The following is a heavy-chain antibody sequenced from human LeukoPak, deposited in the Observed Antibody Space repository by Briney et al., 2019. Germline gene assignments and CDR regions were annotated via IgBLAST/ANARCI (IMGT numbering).Heavy chain of an antibody. CDR2: IYYSGST. J-gene: IGHJ5*02. V-gene: IGHV4-59*01. Sequence: SETLPLTCTVSGGSIKNYYWFWLRQPPGKGLEWIGYIYYSGSTNYNPSFKSRVTISVDTSKNQYSLKLSSVPVADTAVFYCARATTGTTNWFDPWGQGTLVTVSS. CDR1: GGSIKNYY. CDR3: ARATTGTTNWFDP. D-gene: IGHD1-1*01.